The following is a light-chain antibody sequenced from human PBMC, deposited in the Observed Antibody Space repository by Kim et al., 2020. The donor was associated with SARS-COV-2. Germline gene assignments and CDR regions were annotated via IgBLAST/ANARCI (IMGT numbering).Light chain of an antibody. CDR2: AAS. CDR3: LQHNSYPRT. CDR1: QGMRND. Sequence: APGGDRVTITCRASQGMRNDLGWYQQKPGKAPKCLIYAASRLQSGVPPRCSGSGSGTEFTLTISSLQPEDCATYYCLQHNSYPRTFGQGTKVDIK. J-gene: IGKJ1*01. V-gene: IGKV1-17*01.